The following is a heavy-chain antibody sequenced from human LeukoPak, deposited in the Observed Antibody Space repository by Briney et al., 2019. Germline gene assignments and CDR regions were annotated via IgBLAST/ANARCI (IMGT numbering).Heavy chain of an antibody. D-gene: IGHD3-9*01. CDR2: ISAYNGNT. J-gene: IGHJ4*02. CDR1: GYTFTDYG. V-gene: IGHV1-18*04. Sequence: GASVKVSCKASGYTFTDYGISWVRQAPGQGLEWMGWISAYNGNTNYAQELQGRVTMTTDTSTSTAHMEVRSLRSDDTAVYYCARETGSYKGNYFDYWGQGALVTVSS. CDR3: ARETGSYKGNYFDY.